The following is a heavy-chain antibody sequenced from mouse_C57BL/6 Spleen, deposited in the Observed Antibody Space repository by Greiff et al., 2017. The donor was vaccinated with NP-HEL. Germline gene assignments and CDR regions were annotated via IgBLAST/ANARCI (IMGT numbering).Heavy chain of an antibody. CDR2: LAPNSGGT. D-gene: IGHD1-1*02. V-gene: IGHV1-72*01. Sequence: QVQLKQPGAELVKPGASVKLSCKASGYTFTSYWMHWVKPRPGRGLEWIGRLAPNSGGTTYNEKFKSKATLTVDKPSSTAYMQLSSLTSEDAAVDYCARSRGYYGDYWGQGTTLTGSS. CDR3: ARSRGYYGDY. J-gene: IGHJ2*01. CDR1: GYTFTSYW.